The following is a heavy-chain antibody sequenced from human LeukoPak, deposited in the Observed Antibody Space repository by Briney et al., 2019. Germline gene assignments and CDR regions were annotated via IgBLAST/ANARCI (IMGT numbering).Heavy chain of an antibody. Sequence: PGRSLRLSCAASGFTFSSYSMNWVRQAPGKGLEWVSSISSSSSYIYYADSVKGRFTISRDNAKNSLYLQMNSLRAEDTAVYYCARDILGDYGDLYGMDVWGQGTTVTVSS. V-gene: IGHV3-21*01. D-gene: IGHD4-17*01. CDR3: ARDILGDYGDLYGMDV. CDR1: GFTFSSYS. J-gene: IGHJ6*02. CDR2: ISSSSSYI.